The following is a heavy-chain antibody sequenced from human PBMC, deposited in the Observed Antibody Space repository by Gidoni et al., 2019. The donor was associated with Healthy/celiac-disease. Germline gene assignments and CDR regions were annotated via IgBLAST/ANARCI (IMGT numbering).Heavy chain of an antibody. Sequence: QVQLVESGGGLVKPGGSLRLSCAASGFTFSDYYMSWIRQAPGKGLEWVSYISSSGSTIYYADSVKGRFTISRDNAKNSLYLQMNSLRAEDTAVYYCARDYYDSSGYARLMRDAFDIWGQGTMVTVSS. CDR2: ISSSGSTI. V-gene: IGHV3-11*01. J-gene: IGHJ3*02. CDR3: ARDYYDSSGYARLMRDAFDI. CDR1: GFTFSDYY. D-gene: IGHD3-22*01.